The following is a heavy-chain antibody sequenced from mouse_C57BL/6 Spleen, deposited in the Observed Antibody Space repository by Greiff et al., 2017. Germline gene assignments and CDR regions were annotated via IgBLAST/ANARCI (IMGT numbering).Heavy chain of an antibody. CDR1: GFTFTAYS. J-gene: IGHJ4*01. V-gene: IGHV7-3*01. CDR2: IRNKANGYTT. Sequence: DVKLVESGGGLVQPGGSLSLSCAASGFTFTAYSMSWVRQTPGKALEWFGFIRNKANGYTTEYSASVKCRFTIYRDNSQSIQYLQMKAQRAEVKDSYYCARYGGAYWGQGTSVTVSS. CDR3: ARYGGAY.